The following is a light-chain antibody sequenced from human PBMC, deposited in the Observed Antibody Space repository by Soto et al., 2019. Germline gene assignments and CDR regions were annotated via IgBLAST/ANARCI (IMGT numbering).Light chain of an antibody. CDR3: QQYHNWPPFT. Sequence: EIVMTQSPVTLSVSPGDTATLSCRASQSVNSKLAWYQHKPGQAPRLLIYGASTRATGIPARFSGSGSGTELTLTISSLQSEDFAVYYCQQYHNWPPFTFGQGTKLEIK. V-gene: IGKV3-15*01. CDR1: QSVNSK. CDR2: GAS. J-gene: IGKJ2*01.